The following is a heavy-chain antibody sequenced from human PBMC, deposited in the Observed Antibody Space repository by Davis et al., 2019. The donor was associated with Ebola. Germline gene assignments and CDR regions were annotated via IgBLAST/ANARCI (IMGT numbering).Heavy chain of an antibody. CDR1: GFSVSDKY. D-gene: IGHD4-17*01. J-gene: IGHJ2*01. CDR2: IYRDGRT. CDR3: TRHVSGDFWYFDL. V-gene: IGHV3-53*01. Sequence: GESLKISCAASGFSVSDKYMSWVRQAPGKGLEWVSVIYRDGRTYYADSVKGRFTVSRDKSKNTLFLQMNSLRAEDTAVYYCTRHVSGDFWYFDLWGRGTRVTVSS.